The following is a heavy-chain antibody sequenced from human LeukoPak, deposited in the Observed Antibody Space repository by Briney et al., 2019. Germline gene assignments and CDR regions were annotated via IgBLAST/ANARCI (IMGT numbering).Heavy chain of an antibody. V-gene: IGHV3-30*02. D-gene: IGHD3-3*01. J-gene: IGHJ4*02. Sequence: GGSLRLSCAASGFTFSSYGMHWVRQAPGKGLEWVAFIRYDGSNKYYADSVKGRFTISRDNAKKSLYLQMSSLRGEDTAVYYCATQASYDFWSGLYYFDNWGQGTLVGVSS. CDR1: GFTFSSYG. CDR3: ATQASYDFWSGLYYFDN. CDR2: IRYDGSNK.